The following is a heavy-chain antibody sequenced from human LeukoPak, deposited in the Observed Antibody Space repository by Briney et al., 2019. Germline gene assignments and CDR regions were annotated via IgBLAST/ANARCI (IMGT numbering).Heavy chain of an antibody. CDR2: FGISGTI. Sequence: GGSLRLSCAASGFAVNTYDMHWVRQVPGEGPQWIAYFGISGTIYYADSVRGRFTISRDGAKNSLYLQMNGLRVDDTAIYYCAGYGVYPYWGQGTPVTVSS. V-gene: IGHV3-48*01. CDR3: AGYGVYPY. D-gene: IGHD5/OR15-5a*01. CDR1: GFAVNTYD. J-gene: IGHJ4*02.